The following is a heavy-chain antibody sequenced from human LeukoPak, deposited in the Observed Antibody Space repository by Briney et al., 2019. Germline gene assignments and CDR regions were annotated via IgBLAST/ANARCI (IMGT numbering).Heavy chain of an antibody. CDR2: INPNSGGT. D-gene: IGHD6-19*01. CDR3: ARAGEQWLGIEATDY. CDR1: GYTFTGYY. J-gene: IGHJ4*02. V-gene: IGHV1-2*02. Sequence: VAPVKVSCKASGYTFTGYYMHWVRQAPGQGLEWMGWINPNSGGTNYAQKFQGRVTMTRDTSISTAYMELSRLRSDDTAVYYCARAGEQWLGIEATDYWGQGTLVTVSS.